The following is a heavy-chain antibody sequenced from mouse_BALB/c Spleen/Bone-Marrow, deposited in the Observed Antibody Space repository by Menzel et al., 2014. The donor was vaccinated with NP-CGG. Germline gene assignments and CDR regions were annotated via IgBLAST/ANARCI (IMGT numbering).Heavy chain of an antibody. CDR2: IDPANGNT. J-gene: IGHJ4*01. CDR1: GFNIKDTY. V-gene: IGHV14-3*02. CDR3: ARYGGRYYAMDY. Sequence: EVNLQESGAELVKPGASVKLSCTASGFNIKDTYIHWVKQRPEQGLEWIERIDPANGNTNYDPRFQGKATITADTSSNAAYLQLSSLTSEDTAVYYCARYGGRYYAMDYWGQGTSVTVSS. D-gene: IGHD1-1*01.